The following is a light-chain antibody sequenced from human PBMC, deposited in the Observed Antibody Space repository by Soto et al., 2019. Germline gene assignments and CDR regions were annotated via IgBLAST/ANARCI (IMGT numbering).Light chain of an antibody. CDR2: DDS. Sequence: SYELTQPPSVSVAPGQTASITCGGNSIRSKSVNWYQQKPGQAPVLVVYDDSDRPSGIPERFSGSHSGNTAALTISRVEAGDEADYYCQVWDSSSDRYVFGTGTKVTVL. CDR1: SIRSKS. V-gene: IGLV3-21*02. CDR3: QVWDSSSDRYV. J-gene: IGLJ1*01.